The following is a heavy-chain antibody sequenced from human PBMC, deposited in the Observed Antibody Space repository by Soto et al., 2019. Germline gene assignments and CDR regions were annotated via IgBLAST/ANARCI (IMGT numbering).Heavy chain of an antibody. Sequence: EVQLVESGGGLVQPGGSLRLSCAASGFTVSSNYMSWVRQAPGKGLEWVSVIYSGGSTYYADSVKGRFTISRHNSKNTLDLQMNTLRAEDTTVYYGARVATYCSSTSCYPNWFDPWGQGTLVTVSS. V-gene: IGHV3-53*04. CDR2: IYSGGST. CDR3: ARVATYCSSTSCYPNWFDP. D-gene: IGHD2-2*01. CDR1: GFTVSSNY. J-gene: IGHJ5*02.